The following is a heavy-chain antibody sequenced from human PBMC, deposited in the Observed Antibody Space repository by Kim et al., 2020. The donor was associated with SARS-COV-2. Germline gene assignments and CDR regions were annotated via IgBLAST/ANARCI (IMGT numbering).Heavy chain of an antibody. CDR3: ASLPHVTHCSAAGCFS. V-gene: IGHV4-59*08. CDR1: GDSISSYY. J-gene: IGHJ5*02. D-gene: IGHD2-15*01. Sequence: SETLSLTCTVSGDSISSYYWSWIRQPPGKGLEWIGYIYYSGSTYYNPSLQSRVTISVDTSKNQFSLKLNSVTAADTAVYYCASLPHVTHCSAAGCFSWGQGTLVTVSS. CDR2: IYYSGST.